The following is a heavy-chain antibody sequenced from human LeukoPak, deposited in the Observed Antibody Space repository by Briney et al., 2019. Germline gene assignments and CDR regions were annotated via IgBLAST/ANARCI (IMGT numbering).Heavy chain of an antibody. CDR2: IYTSGST. J-gene: IGHJ5*02. V-gene: IGHV4-4*07. D-gene: IGHD3-16*01. CDR3: VREGGRSWRGRRYNWFDP. Sequence: SETLSLTCTVSGGSISSYYWSWIRQPAGKGLEWIGRIYTSGSTNYNPSLKSRVTISVGTSKNQFSLKLSSVTAADTAVYYCVREGGRSWRGRRYNWFDPWGKGTLVTVSP. CDR1: GGSISSYY.